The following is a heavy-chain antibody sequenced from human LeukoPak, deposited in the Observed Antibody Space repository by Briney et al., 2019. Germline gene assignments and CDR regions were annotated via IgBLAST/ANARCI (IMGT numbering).Heavy chain of an antibody. J-gene: IGHJ4*02. CDR3: ARDSGSSWYKHLDY. Sequence: GGSLRLSCAASGFTFRDYYMSWIRQAPGKGLEWVSYISSSGSTIYYADSVKGRFTISRDNAKNSLYLQMNSLRAEDTAVYYCARDSGSSWYKHLDYWGQGTLVTVSS. V-gene: IGHV3-11*01. CDR2: ISSSGSTI. CDR1: GFTFRDYY. D-gene: IGHD6-13*01.